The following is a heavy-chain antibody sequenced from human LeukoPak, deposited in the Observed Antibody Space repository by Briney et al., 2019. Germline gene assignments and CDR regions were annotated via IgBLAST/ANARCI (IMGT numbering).Heavy chain of an antibody. CDR2: INAGNSHI. CDR1: GFTFSSYW. V-gene: IGHV3-21*01. Sequence: GGSLRLSCAASGFTFSSYWMHWVRQAPGKGLEWVSSINAGNSHIYYADSVKGRFTISRDNAKNSLYLQMNSLRAEDTAVYYCTRGPYPDYWGQGTLVTVSS. J-gene: IGHJ4*02. CDR3: TRGPYPDY.